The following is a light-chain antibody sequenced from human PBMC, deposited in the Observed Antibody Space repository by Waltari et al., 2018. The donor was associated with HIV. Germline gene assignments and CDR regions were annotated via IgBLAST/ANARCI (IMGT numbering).Light chain of an antibody. CDR2: AAS. J-gene: IGKJ2*01. CDR1: QFISRY. CDR3: QQSYTNPYT. Sequence: DIQMTQSPSYLSASVGDTVPITCRASQFISRYLSWYQQTPGNAPKLLIYAASSLQRGVPSRFSGSGAGTDFTLTISGLQSEDFATYYCQQSYTNPYTFGLGTQVDIK. V-gene: IGKV1-39*01.